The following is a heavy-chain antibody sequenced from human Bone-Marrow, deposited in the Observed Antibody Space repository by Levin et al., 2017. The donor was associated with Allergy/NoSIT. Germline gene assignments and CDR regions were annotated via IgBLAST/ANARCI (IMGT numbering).Heavy chain of an antibody. Sequence: ASVKVSCQASGGTFSHYGITWVRQAPGQGLEWMGGIIPGLETTNYAPKFQGRLTVTADKSTGTAYMDLSRLKSDDTAVYYCARDIGFLGLLDWFDPWGQGTQVTVSS. CDR2: IIPGLETT. D-gene: IGHD3-3*01. J-gene: IGHJ5*02. V-gene: IGHV1-69*10. CDR3: ARDIGFLGLLDWFDP. CDR1: GGTFSHYG.